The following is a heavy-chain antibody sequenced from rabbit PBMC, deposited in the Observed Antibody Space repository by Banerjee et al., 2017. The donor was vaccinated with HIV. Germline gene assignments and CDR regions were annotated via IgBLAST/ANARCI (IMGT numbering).Heavy chain of an antibody. CDR1: GIDFSSYYY. J-gene: IGHJ4*01. CDR3: ARDPYAGSSYIGLGL. Sequence: QQQLEESGGGLVQPEGSLTLTCKASGIDFSSYYYMCWVRQAPGKGLEWIACIYTDRRGSTYYASWAKGRFTISKTSSTTVTLQMTSLTAADTATYFCARDPYAGSSYIGLGLWGQGTLVT. D-gene: IGHD8-1*01. CDR2: IYTDRRGST. V-gene: IGHV1S45*01.